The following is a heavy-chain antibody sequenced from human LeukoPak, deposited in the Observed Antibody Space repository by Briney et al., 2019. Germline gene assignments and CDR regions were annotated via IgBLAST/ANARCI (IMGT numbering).Heavy chain of an antibody. CDR2: INPNSGGT. J-gene: IGHJ4*02. Sequence: PMASVKVSCKASGYTFTGYYIHWVRQAPGQGLEWMGWINPNSGGTNYAQKFQGRVTMTRDTSISTAYMELSRLRSDDTAVFYCARVYYYASGRLDSWGQGTLITVSS. V-gene: IGHV1-2*02. CDR1: GYTFTGYY. CDR3: ARVYYYASGRLDS. D-gene: IGHD3-10*01.